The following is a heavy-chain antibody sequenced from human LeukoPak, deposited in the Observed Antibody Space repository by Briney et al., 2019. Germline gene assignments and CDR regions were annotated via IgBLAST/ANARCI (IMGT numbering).Heavy chain of an antibody. J-gene: IGHJ5*02. Sequence: SETLSLTCTVSGGSISSGDYYWSWIRQPPGKGLEWIEYMYYRGSTYYHPSLKSRVTMSADTSKNQLSLKLSSVTAADTAVYYCARPYYYDSRIDPWGQGILVTVSS. CDR1: GGSISSGDYY. D-gene: IGHD3-22*01. CDR2: MYYRGST. V-gene: IGHV4-30-4*01. CDR3: ARPYYYDSRIDP.